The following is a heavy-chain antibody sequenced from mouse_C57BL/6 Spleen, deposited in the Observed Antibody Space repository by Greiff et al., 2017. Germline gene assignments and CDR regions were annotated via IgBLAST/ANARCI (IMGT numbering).Heavy chain of an antibody. J-gene: IGHJ2*01. Sequence: QVQLKQPGAELVRPGTSVKLSCKASGYTFTSYWMHWVKQRPGQGLEWIGVIDPSDSYTNYNQKFKGKATLTVDTSSSTAYMQLSSLTSEDSAVYYCARGATVVHFDYWGQGTTLTVSS. D-gene: IGHD1-1*01. CDR3: ARGATVVHFDY. V-gene: IGHV1-59*01. CDR2: IDPSDSYT. CDR1: GYTFTSYW.